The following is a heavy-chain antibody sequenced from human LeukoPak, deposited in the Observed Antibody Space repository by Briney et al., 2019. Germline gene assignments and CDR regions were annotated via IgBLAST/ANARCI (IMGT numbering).Heavy chain of an antibody. CDR3: AKGGTEFDL. V-gene: IGHV3-11*01. Sequence: PGGSLRLSCVASGLTFTDYIISWMRQAPGKGLEWVSYIGPRDKSLYYYDTVKGRFTSSRDNAKHSLYLQMDSLGDDDASVYYCAKGGTEFDLWGQGTLVSVSS. J-gene: IGHJ4*02. D-gene: IGHD1-1*01. CDR2: IGPRDKSL. CDR1: GLTFTDYI.